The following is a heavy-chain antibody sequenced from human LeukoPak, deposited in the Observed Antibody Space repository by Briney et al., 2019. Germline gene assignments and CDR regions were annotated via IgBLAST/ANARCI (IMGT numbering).Heavy chain of an antibody. J-gene: IGHJ4*02. CDR3: ARRTVTNGWFRIDY. CDR1: GGSISSYY. Sequence: PSETLSLTCTVSGGSISSYYWSWIRQPPGKGLEWIGYIYYNGATDYNPYLKSRVTISVDTSKNEFSLKLSSVTAADTALYYCARRTVTNGWFRIDYWGQGSLVIVSS. CDR2: IYYNGAT. V-gene: IGHV4-59*08. D-gene: IGHD6-19*01.